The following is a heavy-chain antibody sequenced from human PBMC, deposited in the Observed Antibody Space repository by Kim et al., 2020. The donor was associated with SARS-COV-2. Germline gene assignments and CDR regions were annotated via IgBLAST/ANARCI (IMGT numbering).Heavy chain of an antibody. V-gene: IGHV5-51*01. D-gene: IGHD3-16*01. CDR3: ARRGEYYYGMDV. J-gene: IGHJ6*02. Sequence: RYSPSFQGQVTISADKSISTAYLQWSSLKASDTAMYYCARRGEYYYGMDVWGQGTTVTVSS.